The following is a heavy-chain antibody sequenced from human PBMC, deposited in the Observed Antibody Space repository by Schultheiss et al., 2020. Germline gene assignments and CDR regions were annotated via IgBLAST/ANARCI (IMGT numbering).Heavy chain of an antibody. CDR2: INHSGST. D-gene: IGHD3-3*01. CDR3: ARGERSYYDFWSGYYKGNWFDP. V-gene: IGHV4-34*01. CDR1: GGSFSGYY. Sequence: ETLSLTCAVYGGSFSGYYWSWIRQPPGKGLEWIGEINHSGSTNYNPSLKSRVTISVDTSKNQFSLKLSSVTAADTAVYYCARGERSYYDFWSGYYKGNWFDPWGPGTLVTVAS. J-gene: IGHJ5*02.